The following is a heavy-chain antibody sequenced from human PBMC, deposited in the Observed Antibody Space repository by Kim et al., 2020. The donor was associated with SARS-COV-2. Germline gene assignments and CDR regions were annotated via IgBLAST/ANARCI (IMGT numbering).Heavy chain of an antibody. Sequence: SGPTLVNPTQTLTLTCTFSGFSLSTSGMCVSWIRQPPGKALEWLALIDWDDDKYYSTSLKTRLTISKDTSKNQVVLTMTNMDPVDTATYYCARINRRGYSYGYDYWGQGTLVTVSS. V-gene: IGHV2-70*01. CDR1: GFSLSTSGMC. D-gene: IGHD5-18*01. CDR2: IDWDDDK. CDR3: ARINRRGYSYGYDY. J-gene: IGHJ4*02.